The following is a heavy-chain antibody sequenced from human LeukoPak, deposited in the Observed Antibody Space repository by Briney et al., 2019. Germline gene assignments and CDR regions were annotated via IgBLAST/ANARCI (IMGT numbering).Heavy chain of an antibody. CDR3: ARGKGEGDSGLGTEQDY. CDR1: GVSISSNNW. D-gene: IGHD2-21*01. V-gene: IGHV4-4*02. Sequence: SGTLSLTCAVSGVSISSNNWWGWVRQPPGKGLEWIGEIYHSGSPNYNPSLKSRVTISVDKSRNHFSLNLSSVTAADTAVYYCARGKGEGDSGLGTEQDYWGQGTLVTVSS. CDR2: IYHSGSP. J-gene: IGHJ4*02.